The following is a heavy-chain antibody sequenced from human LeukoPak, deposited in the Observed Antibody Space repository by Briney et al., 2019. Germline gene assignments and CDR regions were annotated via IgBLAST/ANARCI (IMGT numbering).Heavy chain of an antibody. CDR3: ARAEATWAYYFGMDV. CDR1: GFSFSIHD. J-gene: IGHJ6*02. Sequence: GGSLRLSCTTSGFSFSIHDMHWVRQAPGKGLEWVAVISYDGSSKYYADSVKGRFTISRDNSKNTLYLQMNSLRAEDTAVYYCARAEATWAYYFGMDVWGQGTTVTVSS. D-gene: IGHD1-1*01. V-gene: IGHV3-30-3*01. CDR2: ISYDGSSK.